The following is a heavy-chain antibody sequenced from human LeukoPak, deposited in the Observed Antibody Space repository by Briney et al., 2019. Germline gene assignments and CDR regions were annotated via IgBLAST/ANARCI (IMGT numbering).Heavy chain of an antibody. CDR3: ARGGRFGELHDY. J-gene: IGHJ4*02. CDR1: GYTFTSYD. D-gene: IGHD3-10*01. V-gene: IGHV1-8*01. Sequence: ASVRVSCKASGYTFTSYDINWVRQATGQGLEWMGWMNPNSGNTGYAQKFQGRVTMTRNTSISTAYMELSSLRSEDTAVYYCARGGRFGELHDYWGQGTLVTVSS. CDR2: MNPNSGNT.